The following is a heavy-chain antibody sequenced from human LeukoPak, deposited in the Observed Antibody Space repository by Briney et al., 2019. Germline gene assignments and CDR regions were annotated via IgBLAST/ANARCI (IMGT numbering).Heavy chain of an antibody. J-gene: IGHJ4*02. V-gene: IGHV4-34*01. CDR3: ARGQEDIVVVVAAHNSYYFDY. CDR2: INHSGST. Sequence: PSETLSLTCAAYGGSFSGYYWSWIRQPPGKGLEWIGEINHSGSTNYNPSLKSRVTISVDTSKNQFSLKLSSVTAADTAVYYCARGQEDIVVVVAAHNSYYFDYWGQGTLVTVSS. D-gene: IGHD2-15*01. CDR1: GGSFSGYY.